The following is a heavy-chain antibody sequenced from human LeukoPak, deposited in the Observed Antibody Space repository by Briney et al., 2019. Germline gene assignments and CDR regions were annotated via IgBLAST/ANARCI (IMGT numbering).Heavy chain of an antibody. CDR2: MKQDGSEK. V-gene: IGHV3-7*04. D-gene: IGHD1-26*01. CDR3: ARGLGDFDY. Sequence: PGGSLRLSCAASGFTFSSYWMSWVRQAPGEGLEWVANMKQDGSEKYYVDSVKGRFTISRDNAKNSLYLQMNSLRVEDTAVYYCARGLGDFDYWGQGTLVTVSS. J-gene: IGHJ4*02. CDR1: GFTFSSYW.